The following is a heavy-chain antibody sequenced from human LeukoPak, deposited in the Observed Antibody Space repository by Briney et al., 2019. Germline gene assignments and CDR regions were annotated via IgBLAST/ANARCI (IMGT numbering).Heavy chain of an antibody. J-gene: IGHJ5*02. CDR1: GGSFSGYY. Sequence: NASETLSLTCAVYGGSFSGYYLSWIRQPPGKGLEWIGEINHSGSTNYNPSLKSRVTISVDTSKNQFSLKLSSVTAADTAVYYCAREDDYDHWFDPWGQGTLVTVSS. CDR3: AREDDYDHWFDP. V-gene: IGHV4-34*01. CDR2: INHSGST. D-gene: IGHD3-22*01.